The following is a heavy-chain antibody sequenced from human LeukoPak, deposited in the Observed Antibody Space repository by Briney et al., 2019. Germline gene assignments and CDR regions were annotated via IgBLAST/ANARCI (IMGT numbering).Heavy chain of an antibody. CDR1: GFTFSSDA. CDR2: ISGSGGST. D-gene: IGHD3-9*01. Sequence: GGSLRLAWAASGFTFSSDAVSWVRQAPGKGREWGSSISGSGGSTYYAYSVKGRFTISRDNSKNTLYLQMNSLRAEDTAVYYCAKVGARYFYMDVWGKGTTVTVSS. CDR3: AKVGARYFYMDV. J-gene: IGHJ6*03. V-gene: IGHV3-23*01.